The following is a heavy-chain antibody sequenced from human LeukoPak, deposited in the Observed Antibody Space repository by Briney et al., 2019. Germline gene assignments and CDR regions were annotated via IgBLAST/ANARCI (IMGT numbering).Heavy chain of an antibody. CDR1: GFTFSSYW. V-gene: IGHV3-7*01. D-gene: IGHD6-13*01. Sequence: PGGSLRLSCAASGFTFSSYWMSWVRQAPGKGLEWVANIKQDGSEKYYVDSVKGRFTISRDNAKNSLYLQMNSLRAEDTAVYYCARWGGYSSSWYDYYYYGMDVWGQGTTVTVSS. CDR2: IKQDGSEK. J-gene: IGHJ6*02. CDR3: ARWGGYSSSWYDYYYYGMDV.